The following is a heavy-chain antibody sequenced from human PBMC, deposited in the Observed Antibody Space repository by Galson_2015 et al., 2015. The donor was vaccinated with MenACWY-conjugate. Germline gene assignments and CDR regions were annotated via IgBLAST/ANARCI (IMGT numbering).Heavy chain of an antibody. J-gene: IGHJ4*02. CDR2: IYSGGST. V-gene: IGHV3-66*02. D-gene: IGHD3-16*01. CDR3: ARGGDGRFDY. CDR1: GFTVSSDY. Sequence: SLRLSCAVSGFTVSSDYMSWVRQAPGKGLEWVSVIYSGGSTYYADSVKGRFTISRDSSKNTLYLQMNSLRPEDTAVFYCARGGDGRFDYWGQGALVTVSS.